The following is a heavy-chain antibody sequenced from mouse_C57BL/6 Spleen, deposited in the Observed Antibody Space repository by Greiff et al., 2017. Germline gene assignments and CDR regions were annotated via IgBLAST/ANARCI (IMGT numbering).Heavy chain of an antibody. V-gene: IGHV1-52*01. CDR3: AISGSSGYGFAY. J-gene: IGHJ3*01. Sequence: QVQLQQPGAELVRPGSSVKLSCKASGYTFTSYWMHWVKQRPIQGLEWIGNIDPSDSETHYNQKFKDKATLTVDKSSSTAYMQLSSLTSEDSAVYYCAISGSSGYGFAYWGQGTLVTVSA. CDR2: IDPSDSET. D-gene: IGHD3-2*02. CDR1: GYTFTSYW.